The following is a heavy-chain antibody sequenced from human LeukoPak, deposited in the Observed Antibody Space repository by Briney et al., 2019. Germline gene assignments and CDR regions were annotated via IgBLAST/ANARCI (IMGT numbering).Heavy chain of an antibody. Sequence: PSETLFLTCAVSGYSISRGYHWGWIRQPPGKGLEWIGSIHHSGSTYYNSSLKSRVTISVDTSKNQFSLKVSSVTAADTAVYYCARVNWNPDYWGQGTLVTVSS. CDR1: GYSISRGYH. CDR2: IHHSGST. V-gene: IGHV4-38-2*01. CDR3: ARVNWNPDY. D-gene: IGHD1-1*01. J-gene: IGHJ4*02.